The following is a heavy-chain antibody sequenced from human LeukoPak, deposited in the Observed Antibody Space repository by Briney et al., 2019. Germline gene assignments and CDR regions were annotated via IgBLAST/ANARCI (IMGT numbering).Heavy chain of an antibody. Sequence: PGGSLRLSCAASGFAFSSYWMHWVRQAPGRGWVWFSRIISDGSSTSYADSVKGRFTISRDNAKNTLYLQMNSLRAEDTAVYYCARAEGIAVAGNSYYGMDVWGKGTTVTVSS. CDR2: IISDGSST. V-gene: IGHV3-74*01. J-gene: IGHJ6*04. CDR1: GFAFSSYW. D-gene: IGHD6-19*01. CDR3: ARAEGIAVAGNSYYGMDV.